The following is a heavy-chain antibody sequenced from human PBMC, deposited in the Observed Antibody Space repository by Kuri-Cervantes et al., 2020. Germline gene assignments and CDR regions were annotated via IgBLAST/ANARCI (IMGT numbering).Heavy chain of an antibody. J-gene: IGHJ4*02. V-gene: IGHV4-30-2*01. D-gene: IGHD3-10*01. CDR1: GGSISSGGYS. Sequence: SETLSLTCAVSGGSISSGGYSWSWIRQPPGKGLEWIGYIYHSGSTNYNPSLKSRVTISVDTSKNQFSLKLTSVTTADTAVYYCARVVGSGSYYPLYWGQGTLVTVSS. CDR3: ARVVGSGSYYPLY. CDR2: IYHSGST.